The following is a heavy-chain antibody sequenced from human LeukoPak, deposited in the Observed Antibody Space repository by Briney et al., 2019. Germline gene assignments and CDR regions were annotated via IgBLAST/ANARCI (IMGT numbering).Heavy chain of an antibody. CDR2: INPSGGST. Sequence: ASVKVSCKASGYTFTSYYMHWVRQAPGQGLEWMGIINPSGGSTSYAQKFQGRVTMTRDTSTSTVYMELSCLRSEDTAVYYCARVKLIRGYSYGFDYWGQGTLVTVSS. CDR3: ARVKLIRGYSYGFDY. J-gene: IGHJ4*02. D-gene: IGHD5-18*01. CDR1: GYTFTSYY. V-gene: IGHV1-46*01.